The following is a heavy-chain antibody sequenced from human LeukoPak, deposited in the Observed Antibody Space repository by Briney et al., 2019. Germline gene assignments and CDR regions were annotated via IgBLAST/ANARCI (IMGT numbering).Heavy chain of an antibody. CDR3: AREKAPTAYYDFWSGYWSHTQLDY. Sequence: SETLSLTCTVSGGSISSGSYYWSWIRQPAGKGLEWIGRIYTSGSTNYNPSLKSRVTISVDTSKNQFSLKLSSVTAADTAVYYCAREKAPTAYYDFWSGYWSHTQLDYWGQGTLVTVSS. J-gene: IGHJ4*02. CDR1: GGSISSGSYY. V-gene: IGHV4-61*02. D-gene: IGHD3-3*01. CDR2: IYTSGST.